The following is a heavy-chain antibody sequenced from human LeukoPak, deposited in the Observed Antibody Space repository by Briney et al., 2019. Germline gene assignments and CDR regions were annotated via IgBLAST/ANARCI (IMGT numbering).Heavy chain of an antibody. CDR2: ISYDGSNK. Sequence: QPGRSLRLSCAAPGFTFSSYAMHWVRQAPGKGLEWVAVISYDGSNKYYADSVKGRFTISRDNSKNTLYLQMNSLRAEDTAVYYCARGGKWELRAALDYWGQGTLVTVSS. CDR1: GFTFSSYA. V-gene: IGHV3-30*04. J-gene: IGHJ4*02. D-gene: IGHD1-26*01. CDR3: ARGGKWELRAALDY.